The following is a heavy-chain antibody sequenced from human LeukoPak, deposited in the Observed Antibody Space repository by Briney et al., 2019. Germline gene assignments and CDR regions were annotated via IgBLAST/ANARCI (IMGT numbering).Heavy chain of an antibody. Sequence: GGSLRLSCAASGFTFSSYAMSWVRQAPGKGLEWVSAISGSGGSTYYADSVKGRFTISRDNAKNSLYLQMNSLRAEDTAVYYCARDDVVAAAKDAFDIWGQGTMVTVSS. D-gene: IGHD6-13*01. CDR2: ISGSGGST. J-gene: IGHJ3*02. CDR3: ARDDVVAAAKDAFDI. CDR1: GFTFSSYA. V-gene: IGHV3-23*01.